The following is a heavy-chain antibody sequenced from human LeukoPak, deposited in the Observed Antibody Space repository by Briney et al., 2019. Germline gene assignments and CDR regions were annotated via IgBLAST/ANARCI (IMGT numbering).Heavy chain of an antibody. CDR1: GFSMSVYW. CDR3: ARVRGGLSSSWYGVFDY. J-gene: IGHJ4*02. CDR2: IKQDGSER. D-gene: IGHD6-13*01. V-gene: IGHV3-7*04. Sequence: PGGSLRLSCEASGFSMSVYWMSWVRQAPGKGLEWVGNIKQDGSERNYVDSVKGRFTISRDNAKKSLYLQMNSLRAEDTAVYYCARVRGGLSSSWYGVFDYWGQGTLVTVSS.